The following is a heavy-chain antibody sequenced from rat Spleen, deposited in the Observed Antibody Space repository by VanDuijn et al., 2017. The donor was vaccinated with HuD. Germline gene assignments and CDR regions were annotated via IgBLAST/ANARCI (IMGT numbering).Heavy chain of an antibody. CDR3: AIRTPTEGIVG. V-gene: IGHV5-29*01. D-gene: IGHD1-11*01. CDR1: GFSFSDYY. Sequence: EVQLVESDGGLVRPGRSLKLSCAASGFSFSDYYMAWVRQAPTKGLEWVATISYDGGNTYYRDSVKGRFTISRDNAKSTLYLQMDSLRSEDTATYYCAIRTPTEGIVGWGQGVMVTVSS. CDR2: ISYDGGNT. J-gene: IGHJ2*01.